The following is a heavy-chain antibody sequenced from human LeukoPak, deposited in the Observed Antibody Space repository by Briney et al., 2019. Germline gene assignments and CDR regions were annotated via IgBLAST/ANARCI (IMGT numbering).Heavy chain of an antibody. V-gene: IGHV4-34*01. CDR3: ARGSFDKLFNNWFDP. Sequence: SETLSLTCAVYGGSFSGYYWSWIRPPPGKGLEWIGEINHSGSTNYNPSLKSRVTISVDTSKNQFSLKLSSVTAADTAVYYCARGSFDKLFNNWFDPWGQGTLVTVSS. J-gene: IGHJ5*02. CDR1: GGSFSGYY. D-gene: IGHD3-9*01. CDR2: INHSGST.